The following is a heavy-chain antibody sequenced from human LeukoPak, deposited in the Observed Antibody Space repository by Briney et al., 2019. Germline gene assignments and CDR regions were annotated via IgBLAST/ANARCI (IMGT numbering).Heavy chain of an antibody. V-gene: IGHV3-21*01. Sequence: GGPLRLSCAPSGFTFRSYSFYGVPKAPGKGLEWVSSISIISNYIYYADSVKGRFTISRDNAKNSLYLQMNSLRAEDTAVYYCASFDTSVFCDSSGYYRDAFDIWGQGTMVTVSS. CDR1: GFTFRSYS. J-gene: IGHJ3*02. CDR2: ISIISNYI. CDR3: ASFDTSVFCDSSGYYRDAFDI. D-gene: IGHD3-22*01.